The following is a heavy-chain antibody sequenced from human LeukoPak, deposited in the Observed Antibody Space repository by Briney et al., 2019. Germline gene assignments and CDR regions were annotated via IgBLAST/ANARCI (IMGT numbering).Heavy chain of an antibody. J-gene: IGHJ4*02. CDR2: IIPIFGTA. D-gene: IGHD3-22*01. V-gene: IGHV1-69*06. Sequence: SVKVSCKASGGTFSSYAISWVRQAPGQGLEWMGGIIPIFGTANYAQKFQGRVTITADKSTSTAYMELSSLRSEDTAVYYCAREARHYYDSSGTNRFLDYWGQGTLVTVSS. CDR3: AREARHYYDSSGTNRFLDY. CDR1: GGTFSSYA.